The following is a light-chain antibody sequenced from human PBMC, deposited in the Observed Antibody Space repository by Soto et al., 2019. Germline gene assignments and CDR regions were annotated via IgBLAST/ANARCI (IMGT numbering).Light chain of an antibody. J-gene: IGLJ2*01. CDR3: QVWDSSSDHVV. CDR1: NIGSKS. CDR2: YDS. Sequence: SYELTQPPSLSVAPGKTARITCGGNNIGSKSVHWYQQKPGQAPVLVIYYDSDRASGIPERFSGSNSGNTATLTISRVEAGDEADYYCQVWDSSSDHVVFGGGTKVTVL. V-gene: IGLV3-21*04.